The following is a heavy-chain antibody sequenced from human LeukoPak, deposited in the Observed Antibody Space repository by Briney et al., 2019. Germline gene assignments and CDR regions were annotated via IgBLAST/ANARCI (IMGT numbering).Heavy chain of an antibody. CDR2: IYHSGST. Sequence: PSETLSLTCAAYGGSFSGYYWGWLRQPPGKGLKWFGSIYHSGSTYYNPSLKSRVTISVDTSKNQFSLKLSSVTAADTAVYYCARHLSIFGVVITIDAFDIWGQGTMVTVSS. V-gene: IGHV4-38-2*01. CDR1: GGSFSGYY. D-gene: IGHD3-3*01. J-gene: IGHJ3*02. CDR3: ARHLSIFGVVITIDAFDI.